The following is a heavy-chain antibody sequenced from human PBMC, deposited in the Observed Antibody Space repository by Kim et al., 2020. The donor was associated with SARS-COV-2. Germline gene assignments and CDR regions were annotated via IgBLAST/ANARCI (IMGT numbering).Heavy chain of an antibody. V-gene: IGHV3-48*02. J-gene: IGHJ6*02. Sequence: SVKGRFTITRDNAKNSLYLQRNSLRDEDTAVYYCASGFSDLGYYYYGLDVWGQGTTVTVSS. CDR3: ASGFSDLGYYYYGLDV. D-gene: IGHD3-10*01.